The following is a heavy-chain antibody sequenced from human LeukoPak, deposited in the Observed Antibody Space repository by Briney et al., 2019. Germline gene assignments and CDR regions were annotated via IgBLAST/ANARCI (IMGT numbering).Heavy chain of an antibody. D-gene: IGHD4-23*01. V-gene: IGHV3-74*01. CDR2: INTDGSTT. J-gene: IGHJ4*02. Sequence: GGSLRLSCAASGFTFGTYWMHWVRQAPGEGLVWLSRINTDGSTTYYADSVKGRFTFSRDNAKNTLYLQMNSLRAEDTAVYYCTRRRSGGYLDYWGQGTLVAVSS. CDR3: TRRRSGGYLDY. CDR1: GFTFGTYW.